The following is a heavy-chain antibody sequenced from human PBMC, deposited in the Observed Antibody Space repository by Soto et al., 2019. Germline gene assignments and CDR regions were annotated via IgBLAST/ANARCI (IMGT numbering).Heavy chain of an antibody. J-gene: IGHJ4*02. CDR2: IKSKTDGGTT. CDR1: GFTFSNAW. D-gene: IGHD3-16*02. V-gene: IGHV3-15*07. CDR3: TTDLTVMITFGGVIPPDH. Sequence: VPLVESGGGLVKPGGSLRLSCAASGFTFSNAWMNWVRQAPGKGLEWVGRIKSKTDGGTTDYAAPVKVRCTISSTDSKNTLYLQMNSLKTEDTAMYYCTTDLTVMITFGGVIPPDHWGQGTLVTVSS.